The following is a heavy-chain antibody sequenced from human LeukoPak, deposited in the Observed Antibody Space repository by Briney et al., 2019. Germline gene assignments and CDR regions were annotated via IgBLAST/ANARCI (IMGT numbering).Heavy chain of an antibody. CDR2: ITIGGNN. Sequence: SETLSLTCTVSGGSISNYYCSWIRQPAGKGLEWIGRITIGGNNDYNPSLKSRVTMSADTSKNQFSLRLSSVTAADTALYYCARGWYCSGGICQSSTDVWGKGTTVTVSS. D-gene: IGHD2-15*01. CDR3: ARGWYCSGGICQSSTDV. V-gene: IGHV4-4*07. CDR1: GGSISNYY. J-gene: IGHJ6*04.